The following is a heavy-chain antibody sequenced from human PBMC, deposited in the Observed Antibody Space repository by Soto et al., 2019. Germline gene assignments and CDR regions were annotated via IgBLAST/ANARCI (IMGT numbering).Heavy chain of an antibody. Sequence: EVQLLESGGGLVQPGGSLRLSCAASGFTFSSYAISWVRQAPGKGLEWVSAISGSGGSTYYADSVKGRFTISRDNSKNTLYMQMNSLRAEDTAVYYCAKTVRGDIVVVVAAAEYDYWGQGTLVTVSS. D-gene: IGHD2-15*01. J-gene: IGHJ4*02. CDR1: GFTFSSYA. CDR3: AKTVRGDIVVVVAAAEYDY. CDR2: ISGSGGST. V-gene: IGHV3-23*01.